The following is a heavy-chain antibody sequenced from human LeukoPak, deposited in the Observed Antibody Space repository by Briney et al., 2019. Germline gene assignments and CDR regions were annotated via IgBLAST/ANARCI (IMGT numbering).Heavy chain of an antibody. CDR1: GFSFSSYG. CDR2: ISASGGST. CDR3: AKGGHYYDSSGYRGNY. D-gene: IGHD3-22*01. Sequence: SGGSLRLSCAASGFSFSSYGMSWVRQAPGKGLEWVSSISASGGSTYYADSVKGHFTISRDNSKNTLYLQMNSLRAEDTAVYYCAKGGHYYDSSGYRGNYWGQGTLVTVSS. V-gene: IGHV3-23*01. J-gene: IGHJ4*02.